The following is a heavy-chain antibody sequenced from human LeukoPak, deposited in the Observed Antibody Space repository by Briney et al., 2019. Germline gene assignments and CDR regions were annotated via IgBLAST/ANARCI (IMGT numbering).Heavy chain of an antibody. J-gene: IGHJ4*02. CDR3: AKEGELLSFDY. V-gene: IGHV3-43*01. D-gene: IGHD1-26*01. CDR1: GFTFDDYT. CDR2: ISWDGGST. Sequence: GGSLRLSCAASGFTFDDYTMHWVRQAPGKGLEWVSLISWDGGSTYYADSVKGRFTISRDDSKNSLYLQMNSLRTEDTALYYCAKEGELLSFDYWGQGTLVTVSS.